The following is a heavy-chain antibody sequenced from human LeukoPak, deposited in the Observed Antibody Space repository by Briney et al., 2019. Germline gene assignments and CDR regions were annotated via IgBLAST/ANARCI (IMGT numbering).Heavy chain of an antibody. V-gene: IGHV3-21*06. D-gene: IGHD2-15*01. CDR2: ISGSTIYI. CDR3: ARVRCSRGTCYLDY. J-gene: IGHJ4*02. Sequence: GGSLRLSCAASGFTFSGFYMNWVRQAPGKGLEWVSTISGSTIYIYYADSVKGRFTISRDNAKNSLSLQMNSLRAEDTAVYYCARVRCSRGTCYLDYWGQRTLVTVSS. CDR1: GFTFSGFY.